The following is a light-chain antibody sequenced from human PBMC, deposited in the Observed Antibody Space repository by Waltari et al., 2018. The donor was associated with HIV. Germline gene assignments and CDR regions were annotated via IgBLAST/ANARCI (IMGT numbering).Light chain of an antibody. Sequence: QSVLTQPPSVSAAPGQKVTISCSGSSSNIGDNYVSWYQQLPGTAPKLLIYDKNRRPAGIPDRFSASKSGTSATRGITGLQTGDEADYYGGTWDSSLSAGLFGGGTKLTVL. CDR1: SSNIGDNY. CDR3: GTWDSSLSAGL. J-gene: IGLJ2*01. V-gene: IGLV1-51*01. CDR2: DKN.